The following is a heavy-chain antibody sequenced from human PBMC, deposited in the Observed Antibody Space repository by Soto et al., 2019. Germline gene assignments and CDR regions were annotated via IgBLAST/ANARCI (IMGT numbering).Heavy chain of an antibody. V-gene: IGHV4-30-2*01. CDR1: GGSISSGGYS. CDR2: IYHSGST. J-gene: IGHJ4*02. D-gene: IGHD4-17*01. Sequence: QLQLQESGSGLVKPSQTLSLTCAVSGGSISSGGYSWSWIRQPPGKGLEWIGYIYHSGSTYYNPSLQRRVTISVGRSKTQFSLKLSSVTAAATAVYYCARAPVTRLDYWGQGTLVTVSS. CDR3: ARAPVTRLDY.